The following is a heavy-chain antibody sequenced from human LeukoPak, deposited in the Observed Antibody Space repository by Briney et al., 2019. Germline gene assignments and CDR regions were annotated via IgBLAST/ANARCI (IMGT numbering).Heavy chain of an antibody. Sequence: PGGSLRLSCAASGFTFSSYSMNWVRQAPGKGLEWVSYISSSSSTIYYADSVKGRFTISRDNAKNSLYLQMNSLRAEDTAVYYCARDNSRGYSGYAFDYWGQGTLVTVSS. J-gene: IGHJ4*02. CDR2: ISSSSSTI. V-gene: IGHV3-48*01. CDR3: ARDNSRGYSGYAFDY. CDR1: GFTFSSYS. D-gene: IGHD5-12*01.